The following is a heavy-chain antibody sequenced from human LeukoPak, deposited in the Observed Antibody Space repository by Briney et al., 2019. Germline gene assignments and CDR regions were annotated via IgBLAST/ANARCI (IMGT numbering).Heavy chain of an antibody. J-gene: IGHJ4*02. D-gene: IGHD3-10*01. CDR2: IYSGGST. CDR3: ARVGGH. Sequence: PGGYLRLSCAASGFTFSSYAMSWVRQAPGKGLESVPVIYSGGSTYYADSVRGRFTISRDNSKNTLYLQMNSLRVEDTAVYYCARVGGHWGQGTLVTVSS. V-gene: IGHV3-53*01. CDR1: GFTFSSYA.